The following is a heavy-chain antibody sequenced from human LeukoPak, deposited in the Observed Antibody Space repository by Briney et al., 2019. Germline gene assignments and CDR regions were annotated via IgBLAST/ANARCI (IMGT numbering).Heavy chain of an antibody. CDR3: AKSTTSSSWYAVHFDY. CDR2: ISSSSSYI. Sequence: KPGGSLRLSCAASGFTFSSYSMNWVRQAPGKGLEWVSSISSSSSYIYYADSVKGRFTISRDNAKNTLYLQMNSLRAEDTAVYYCAKSTTSSSWYAVHFDYWGQGTLVTVSS. D-gene: IGHD6-13*01. J-gene: IGHJ4*02. V-gene: IGHV3-21*04. CDR1: GFTFSSYS.